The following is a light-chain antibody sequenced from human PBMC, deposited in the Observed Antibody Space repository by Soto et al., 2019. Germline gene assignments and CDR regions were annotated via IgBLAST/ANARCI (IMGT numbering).Light chain of an antibody. J-gene: IGKJ4*01. CDR3: QCRGICHPGAT. CDR2: DAS. V-gene: IGKV3-11*01. CDR1: QSINNY. Sequence: EIVLTQSPVTLSLSPGERATLSCRASQSINNYLAWYQQKPGQPPRLLIYDASNRATAIPVRFSGSGSGTDFPFTISSLEPEDSAVSYCQCRGICHPGATFGGGTKVEIK.